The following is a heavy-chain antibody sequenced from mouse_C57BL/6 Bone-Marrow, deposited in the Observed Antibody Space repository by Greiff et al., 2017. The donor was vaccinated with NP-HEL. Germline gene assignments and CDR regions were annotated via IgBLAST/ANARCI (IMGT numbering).Heavy chain of an antibody. D-gene: IGHD2-1*01. J-gene: IGHJ2*01. CDR2: IDPEDGDT. V-gene: IGHV14-1*01. CDR1: GFNIKDYY. Sequence: EVQLQESGAELVRPGASVKLSCTASGFNIKDYYMHWVKQRPEQGLEWIGRIDPEDGDTEYAPKFQGKATMTADTSSNTAYLQLSSRTSRDTAVYYCTTKKVRKRVDYWGQGTTLTVSS. CDR3: TTKKVRKRVDY.